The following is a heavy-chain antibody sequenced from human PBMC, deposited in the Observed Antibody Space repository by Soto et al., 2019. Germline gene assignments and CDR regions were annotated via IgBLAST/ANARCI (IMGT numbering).Heavy chain of an antibody. CDR3: AKDRGMDV. CDR2: ISWNSGSI. CDR1: GFTFDDYA. Sequence: LRLSCAASGFTFDDYAMHWVRQAPGKGLEWVSGISWNSGSIGYADSVKGRFTISRDNAKNSLYLQMNSLRAEDTALYYCAKDRGMDVWGQGXTVTVYS. J-gene: IGHJ6*02. V-gene: IGHV3-9*01.